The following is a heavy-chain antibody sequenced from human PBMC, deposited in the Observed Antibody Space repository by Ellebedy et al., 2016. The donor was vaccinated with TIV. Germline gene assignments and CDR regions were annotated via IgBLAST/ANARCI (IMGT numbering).Heavy chain of an antibody. CDR3: ARDRDSYDNSGYLGY. D-gene: IGHD3-22*01. CDR2: IKEDGTEK. Sequence: GESLKISCAASGFTFSIYWMNWVRQAPGKGLEWVANIKEDGTEKYYVDSVKGRFTISRDNAKNSLYLQMNSLRAEDTAVYYCARDRDSYDNSGYLGYWGQGTLVTVSS. V-gene: IGHV3-7*01. CDR1: GFTFSIYW. J-gene: IGHJ4*02.